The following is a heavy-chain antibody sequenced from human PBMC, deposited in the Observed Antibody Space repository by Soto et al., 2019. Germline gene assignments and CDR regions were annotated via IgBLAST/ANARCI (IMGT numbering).Heavy chain of an antibody. CDR2: IYHTGST. CDR3: ARGLLPWFSDL. V-gene: IGHV4-34*01. Sequence: QVHLQQWGAGLWKPSETLSLTCAVYGGSFSDYYWTWIRQPPGKGLDWIGEIYHTGSTNYNPSLKSRGTITVDTSKTQFSLKLSSVTAADTAVYYCARGLLPWFSDLWGPGTLVTVSS. CDR1: GGSFSDYY. J-gene: IGHJ2*01.